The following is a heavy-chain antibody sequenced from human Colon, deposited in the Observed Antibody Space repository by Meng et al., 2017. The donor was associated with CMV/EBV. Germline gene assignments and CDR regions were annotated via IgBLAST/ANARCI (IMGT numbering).Heavy chain of an antibody. D-gene: IGHD3-10*01. V-gene: IGHV3-7*01. J-gene: IGHJ6*02. CDR2: IKQDGSEK. Sequence: GESLKISCAASGFTFSRYWMSWVRQAPGKGLEWVANIKQDGSEKYYVDSVKGRFTISRDNAKNSLYLQMNSLRADDTAVYYCARELTMVRGVIIRGFYYYYYGMDVWGQGTTVTVSS. CDR1: GFTFSRYW. CDR3: ARELTMVRGVIIRGFYYYYYGMDV.